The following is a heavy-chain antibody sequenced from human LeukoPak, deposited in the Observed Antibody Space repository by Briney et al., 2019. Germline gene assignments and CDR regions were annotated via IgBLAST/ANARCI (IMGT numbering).Heavy chain of an antibody. CDR3: AKFFSDSSGYLDPCFDY. Sequence: PGGSLRLSCAASGFTFSSYVMSWVRQAPGKELEWVSVISGSGSSTYYADSVKGRFTISRDNSKNTLYLQMNSLRAEDTAVYYCAKFFSDSSGYLDPCFDYWGQGTLVTVSS. CDR2: ISGSGSST. D-gene: IGHD3-22*01. J-gene: IGHJ4*02. V-gene: IGHV3-23*01. CDR1: GFTFSSYV.